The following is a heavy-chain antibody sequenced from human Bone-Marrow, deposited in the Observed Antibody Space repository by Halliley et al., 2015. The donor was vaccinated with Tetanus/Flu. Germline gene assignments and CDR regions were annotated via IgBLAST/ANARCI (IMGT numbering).Heavy chain of an antibody. J-gene: IGHJ4*02. CDR2: VDPPDSQT. V-gene: IGHV5-10-1*01. CDR3: TKGGPPVAYD. D-gene: IGHD2-15*01. Sequence: LGWIGRVDPPDSQTNYSPSFQGHVTISVDKSINTAYLEWSRVKASDTGMYYCTKGGPPVAYDWGQGTQVTVSS.